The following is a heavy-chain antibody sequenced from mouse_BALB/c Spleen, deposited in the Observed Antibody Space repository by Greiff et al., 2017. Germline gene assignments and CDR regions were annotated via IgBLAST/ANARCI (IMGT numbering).Heavy chain of an antibody. V-gene: IGHV1S22*01. Sequence: LQQPGSELVRPGASVKLSCKASGYTFTSYWMHWVKQRPGQGLEWIGNIYPGSGSTNYDEKFKSKATLTVDTSSSTAYMQLSSLTSEDSAVYYWTRAGSSWYFDVWGAGTTVTVSA. D-gene: IGHD1-1*01. CDR2: IYPGSGST. J-gene: IGHJ1*01. CDR3: TRAGSSWYFDV. CDR1: GYTFTSYW.